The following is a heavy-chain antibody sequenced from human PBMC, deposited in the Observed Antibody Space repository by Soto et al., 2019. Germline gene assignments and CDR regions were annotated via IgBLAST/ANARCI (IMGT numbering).Heavy chain of an antibody. CDR2: IIPILGIA. CDR3: ARGIRWFGELPEKKVIDY. D-gene: IGHD3-10*01. CDR1: GGTFSSYT. J-gene: IGHJ4*02. V-gene: IGHV1-69*02. Sequence: QVQLVQSGAEVKKPGSSVKVSCKASGGTFSSYTISWVRQAPGQGLEWMGRIIPILGIANYAQKLQGRVTITADKSTSTDYMELSRLRSEDTAVYYCARGIRWFGELPEKKVIDYWGQGTLVTVSS.